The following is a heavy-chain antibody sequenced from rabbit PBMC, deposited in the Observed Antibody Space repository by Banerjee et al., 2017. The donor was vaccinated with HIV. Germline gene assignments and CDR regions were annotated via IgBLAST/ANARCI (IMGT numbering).Heavy chain of an antibody. J-gene: IGHJ3*01. Sequence: QLVESGGGLVTLGGSLKLSCKASGIDFSSYGISWVRQAPGKGLEWIAMIYPGSGSAYYAIWVNGRFTISSDNAQNTVDLQVNGLTAADTATYFCAREDDDDYYDLWGQGTLVTVS. CDR1: GIDFSSYG. D-gene: IGHD2-1*01. CDR3: AREDDDDYYDL. V-gene: IGHV1S7*01. CDR2: IYPGSGSA.